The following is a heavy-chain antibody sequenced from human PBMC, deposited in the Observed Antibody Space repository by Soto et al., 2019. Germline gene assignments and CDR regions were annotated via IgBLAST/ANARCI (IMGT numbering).Heavy chain of an antibody. Sequence: GSVKVSCKASGYTFTSYDINWVRQATGQGLEWMGWMNPNSGNTGYAQKFQGRVTMTRNTSISTAYMELSSLRSEDTAVYYWARGRGYCSSTSCYEGYYYYYYMDVWGKGTTVTVSS. CDR3: ARGRGYCSSTSCYEGYYYYYYMDV. D-gene: IGHD2-2*01. V-gene: IGHV1-8*02. CDR2: MNPNSGNT. J-gene: IGHJ6*03. CDR1: GYTFTSYD.